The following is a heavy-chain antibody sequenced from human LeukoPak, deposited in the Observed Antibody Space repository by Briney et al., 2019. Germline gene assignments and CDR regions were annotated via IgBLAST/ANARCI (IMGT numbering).Heavy chain of an antibody. CDR2: ITWNGGST. D-gene: IGHD3-10*02. V-gene: IGHV3-20*04. CDR1: GFSFDDYG. Sequence: PGGSLRLSCAASGFSFDDYGMTWVRHAPGKGLEWVSGITWNGGSTGYADSVKGRFTISRDNAKNSLYLQMNSLRAEDTAVYYCAELGITMIGGVWGKGTTVTISS. J-gene: IGHJ6*04. CDR3: AELGITMIGGV.